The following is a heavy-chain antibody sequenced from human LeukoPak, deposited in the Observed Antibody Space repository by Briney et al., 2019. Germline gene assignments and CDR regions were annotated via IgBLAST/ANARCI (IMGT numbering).Heavy chain of an antibody. D-gene: IGHD6-13*01. CDR1: GGSLSAYY. V-gene: IGHV4-59*01. CDR3: ARDLYTSSWPSFQH. CDR2: IYYSGTT. Sequence: SETLSLTCTVSGGSLSAYYWSWVRQPPGEGLGWIGYIYYSGTTNYNPSLKSRVTISVDTSKNQFSLKLSSVTAADTAVYYCARDLYTSSWPSFQHWGQGTLVSVSS. J-gene: IGHJ1*01.